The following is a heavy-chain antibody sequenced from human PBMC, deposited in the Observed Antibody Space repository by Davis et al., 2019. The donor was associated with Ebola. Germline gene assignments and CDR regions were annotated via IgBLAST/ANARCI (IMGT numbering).Heavy chain of an antibody. Sequence: ASVKVSCKASGYTFTGYYMHWVRQAPGQGLEWMGRINPNSGGTNYAQKFQGRVTMTRDTSISTVYMELSRLRSDDTAVYYCAASTSSPLVNDYWGQGTLVTVSS. CDR3: AASTSSPLVNDY. D-gene: IGHD6-13*01. CDR1: GYTFTGYY. J-gene: IGHJ4*02. V-gene: IGHV1-2*06. CDR2: INPNSGGT.